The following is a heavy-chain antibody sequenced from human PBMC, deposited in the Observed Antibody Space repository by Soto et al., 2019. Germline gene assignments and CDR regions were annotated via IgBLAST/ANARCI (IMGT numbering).Heavy chain of an antibody. J-gene: IGHJ4*02. CDR1: GFTFSSYG. CDR3: ARVFVGGSLTYAAYFDY. CDR2: IWYDGSNK. Sequence: GGSLRLSCAASGFTFSSYGMHWVRQAPGKGLEWVAVIWYDGSNKYYADSVKGRFTISRDNSKNTLYLQMNSLRAEDTAVYYCARVFVGGSLTYAAYFDYWGQGTLVTVSS. V-gene: IGHV3-33*01. D-gene: IGHD2-15*01.